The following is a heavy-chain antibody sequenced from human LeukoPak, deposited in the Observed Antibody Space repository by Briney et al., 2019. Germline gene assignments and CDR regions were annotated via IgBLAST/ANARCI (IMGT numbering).Heavy chain of an antibody. CDR2: MNPNSGNT. CDR1: GYTFTSYV. V-gene: IGHV1-8*02. Sequence: ASVKVSCKASGYTFTSYVINWVRQATGQGLEWMGWMNPNSGNTGYAQKFQGRVTMTRNTSISTAYMELSSLRSEDTAVYYCARGRISDPQLMTTVTSNWFGPWGQGTLVTVSS. CDR3: ARGRISDPQLMTTVTSNWFGP. D-gene: IGHD4-17*01. J-gene: IGHJ5*02.